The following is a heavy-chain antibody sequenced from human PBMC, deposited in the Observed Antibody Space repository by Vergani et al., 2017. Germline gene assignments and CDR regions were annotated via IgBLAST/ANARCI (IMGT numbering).Heavy chain of an antibody. Sequence: QVQVVQSGAEVKKSGASVKVSCKTSGYTFSNYYMHWVRQAPGQGLEWMGIINPSGGHTYYAQKFQGRVTMTRDTSTSTVYMELSRLRSEDTAIYYGARGEYGILTGYRYWGQGTLVTVAA. D-gene: IGHD3-9*01. CDR1: GYTFSNYY. V-gene: IGHV1-46*03. CDR2: INPSGGHT. CDR3: ARGEYGILTGYRY. J-gene: IGHJ4*02.